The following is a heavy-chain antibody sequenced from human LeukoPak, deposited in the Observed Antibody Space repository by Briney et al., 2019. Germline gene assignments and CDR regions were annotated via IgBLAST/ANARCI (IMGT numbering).Heavy chain of an antibody. V-gene: IGHV4-59*08. CDR3: ARSPSWLIQRSNWFDP. Sequence: SETLSLTCTVSGGSISSYYWSWIRQPPGKGLEWIGYIYYSGTADYNPSLKSRVTISVDTSKNQFSLRLSSVTAAYTAVYYCARSPSWLIQRSNWFDPWGQGTLVTVSS. CDR1: GGSISSYY. CDR2: IYYSGTA. J-gene: IGHJ5*02. D-gene: IGHD3-9*01.